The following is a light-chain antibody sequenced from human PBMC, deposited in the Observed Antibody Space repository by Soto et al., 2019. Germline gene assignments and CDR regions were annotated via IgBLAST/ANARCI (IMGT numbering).Light chain of an antibody. J-gene: IGLJ2*01. CDR3: QAWDSSTVV. CDR2: QDR. Sequence: SYELTQPPSVSVSPGQTASITCSGDNLGEKYVCWYQQKPGQSPVLVIYQDRKRPSGIPERFSGSNSGNTATLTISGTQAMDEADYYCQAWDSSTVVFGGGTKLTVL. CDR1: NLGEKY. V-gene: IGLV3-1*01.